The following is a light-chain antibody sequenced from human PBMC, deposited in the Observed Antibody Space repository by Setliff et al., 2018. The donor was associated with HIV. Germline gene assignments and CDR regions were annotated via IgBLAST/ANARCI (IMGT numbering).Light chain of an antibody. Sequence: QSALTQPASVSGSPGQSITISCAGTGSAVGGYNYVSWYQQHPGKAPKLMIYDDSNRPSGVSNRFSGSKSGHTASLTIPGLQAEDEADYYCSSYTSSNTGVFGTGTKATV. J-gene: IGLJ1*01. V-gene: IGLV2-14*03. CDR1: GSAVGGYNY. CDR3: SSYTSSNTGV. CDR2: DDS.